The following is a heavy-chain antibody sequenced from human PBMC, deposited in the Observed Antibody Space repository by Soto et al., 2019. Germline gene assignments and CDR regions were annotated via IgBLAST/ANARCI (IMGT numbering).Heavy chain of an antibody. CDR1: GFTFSSYG. J-gene: IGHJ4*02. CDR2: IWYDGSNK. V-gene: IGHV3-33*03. CDR3: ASRSPALDY. D-gene: IGHD2-2*01. Sequence: GGSLRLSCAASGFTFSSYGMHWVRQAPGKGLEWVAVIWYDGSNKYYADSVKGRFTISRDNSKNTLYLQMNSLIAEDTAVYYCASRSPALDYWGQGTLVTAPQ.